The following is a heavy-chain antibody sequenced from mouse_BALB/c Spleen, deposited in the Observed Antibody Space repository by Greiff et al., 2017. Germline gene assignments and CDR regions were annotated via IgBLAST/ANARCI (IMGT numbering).Heavy chain of an antibody. V-gene: IGHV5-12-1*01. J-gene: IGHJ3*01. CDR3: ARHNPYYGNFPFAY. CDR2: ISSGGGST. CDR1: GFAFSSYD. Sequence: DVMLVESGGGLVKPGGSLKLSCAASGFAFSSYDMSWVRQTPEKRLEWVAYISSGGGSTYYPDTVKGRFTISRDNAKNTLYLQMSSLKSEDTAMYYCARHNPYYGNFPFAYWGQGTLVTVSA. D-gene: IGHD2-10*01.